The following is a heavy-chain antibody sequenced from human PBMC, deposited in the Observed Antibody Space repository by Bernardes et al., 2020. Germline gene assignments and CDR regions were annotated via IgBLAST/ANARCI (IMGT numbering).Heavy chain of an antibody. D-gene: IGHD2-2*02. J-gene: IGHJ4*02. Sequence: ASVKVSCKASGYTFTGYYMHWVRQAPGQGLEWMGRINPNSGGTNYAQKFQGRVTMTRDTSISTAYMELSRLRSDDTAVYYCARGGVVVPAAIIRYEEFDYWGQGTLVTVSS. CDR2: INPNSGGT. CDR1: GYTFTGYY. V-gene: IGHV1-2*06. CDR3: ARGGVVVPAAIIRYEEFDY.